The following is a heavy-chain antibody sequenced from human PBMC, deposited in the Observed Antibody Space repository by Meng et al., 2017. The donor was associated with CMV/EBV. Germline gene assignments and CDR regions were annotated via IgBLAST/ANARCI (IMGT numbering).Heavy chain of an antibody. Sequence: GGSLRLSCAASGFTFSSYGMHWVRQAPGKGLEWVAFIRYDGSNKYYADAVKGRFTISRDNSKNTLYLQMNSLRAEDKAMYYCAKEAAMVTGDYYYYYFGMDVWGQGTTVTVSS. V-gene: IGHV3-30*02. CDR1: GFTFSSYG. CDR2: IRYDGSNK. J-gene: IGHJ6*02. CDR3: AKEAAMVTGDYYYYYFGMDV. D-gene: IGHD5-18*01.